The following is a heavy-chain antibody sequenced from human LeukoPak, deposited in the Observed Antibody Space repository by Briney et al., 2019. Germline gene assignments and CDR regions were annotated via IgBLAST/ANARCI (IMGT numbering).Heavy chain of an antibody. CDR1: GGSISSYY. J-gene: IGHJ3*02. D-gene: IGHD6-13*01. V-gene: IGHV4-59*12. Sequence: SETLSLTCTVSGGSISSYYWSWIRQPPGKGLEWIGYIYYSGSTYYNPSLKSRVTISVDTSKNQFSLKLSSVTAADTAVYYCARDETPSIRGVDAFDIWGQGTMVTVSS. CDR2: IYYSGST. CDR3: ARDETPSIRGVDAFDI.